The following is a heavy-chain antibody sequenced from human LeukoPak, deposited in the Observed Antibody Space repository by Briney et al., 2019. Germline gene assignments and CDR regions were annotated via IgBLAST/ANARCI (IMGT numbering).Heavy chain of an antibody. D-gene: IGHD2-2*01. CDR3: ARRFGSCSSTSCYLAYYYYMDV. V-gene: IGHV3-11*04. CDR1: VFTFSDYY. Sequence: GGSLRLSCAASVFTFSDYYMSWIRQAPGKGLEWVSYISSSGSTIYYADSVRGRFTISRDNAKNSLYLQMNSLRAEDTAVYYCARRFGSCSSTSCYLAYYYYMDVWGRGTTVTVSS. J-gene: IGHJ6*03. CDR2: ISSSGSTI.